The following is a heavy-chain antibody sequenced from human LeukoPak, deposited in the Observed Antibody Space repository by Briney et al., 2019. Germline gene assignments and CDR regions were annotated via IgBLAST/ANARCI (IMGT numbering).Heavy chain of an antibody. CDR2: IFYSGST. D-gene: IGHD2/OR15-2a*01. CDR1: GGSMNNYY. J-gene: IGHJ4*02. Sequence: SETLSLTCTVSGGSMNNYYWNWIRQPPGKGLEWIAYIFYSGSTNYNPSLKSRVTISVDTSKNQFSLKLSSVTAADTAVYFCARLRGNYFPDYWGQGTLVTVSS. V-gene: IGHV4-59*01. CDR3: ARLRGNYFPDY.